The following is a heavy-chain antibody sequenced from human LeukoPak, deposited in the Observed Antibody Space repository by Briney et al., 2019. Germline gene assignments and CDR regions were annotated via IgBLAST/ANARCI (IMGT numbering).Heavy chain of an antibody. J-gene: IGHJ3*02. D-gene: IGHD1-14*01. CDR3: ARGTGEVGTITDAFDI. Sequence: PGGSLRLSCAASGFTFSSHSINWVRQAPGKGLEWIATMTVTNKIYYADSVKGRFTISRDNAKNSLYLQMNSLRAEDTAVYYCARGTGEVGTITDAFDIWGQGTMVTVSS. CDR2: MTVTNKI. V-gene: IGHV3-69-1*01. CDR1: GFTFSSHS.